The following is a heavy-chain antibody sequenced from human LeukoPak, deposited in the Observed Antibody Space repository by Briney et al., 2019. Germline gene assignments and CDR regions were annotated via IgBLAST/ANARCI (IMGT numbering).Heavy chain of an antibody. CDR1: GYTFTSYD. CDR2: MNPNSGNT. CDR3: ARGWIKARRRNSVNYYNWFDP. V-gene: IGHV1-8*03. J-gene: IGHJ5*02. Sequence: ASVKVSCKASGYTFTSYDINWVRQATGQGLEWMGWMNPNSGNTGYAQKFQGRVTITRNTSISTAYMELSSLRSEDTAVYYCARGWIKARRRNSVNYYNWFDPWGQGTLVTVSS. D-gene: IGHD5/OR15-5a*01.